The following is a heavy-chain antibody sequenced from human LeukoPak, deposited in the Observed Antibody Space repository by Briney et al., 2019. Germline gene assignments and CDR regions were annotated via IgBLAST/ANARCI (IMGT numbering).Heavy chain of an antibody. J-gene: IGHJ6*02. CDR1: GYTFTSYG. CDR2: ISAYNGNT. D-gene: IGHD6-13*01. V-gene: IGHV1-18*01. Sequence: ASVKVSCKASGYTFTSYGISWGRQAPGQGLEWMGWISAYNGNTNYAQKLQGRVTMTTDTSTSTAYMELRSLRSDDTAVYYCAGSPATTLIAAAVSYYYYGMDVWGQGTTVTVSS. CDR3: AGSPATTLIAAAVSYYYYGMDV.